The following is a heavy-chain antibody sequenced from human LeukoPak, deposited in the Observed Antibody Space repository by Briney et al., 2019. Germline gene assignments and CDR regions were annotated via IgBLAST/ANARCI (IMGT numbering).Heavy chain of an antibody. V-gene: IGHV3-23*01. D-gene: IGHD5-24*01. CDR2: IAGGDDR. Sequence: GGSLRLSCAASGFIFSPYAMSWVRQAPGKGLEWVAGIAGGDDRFYADSVKGRFSISRVNSKNTVDLQMNSLRVEGTAVYYCAKDYVSGDGYWDFWGQGTLVTVSS. CDR1: GFIFSPYA. CDR3: AKDYVSGDGYWDF. J-gene: IGHJ4*02.